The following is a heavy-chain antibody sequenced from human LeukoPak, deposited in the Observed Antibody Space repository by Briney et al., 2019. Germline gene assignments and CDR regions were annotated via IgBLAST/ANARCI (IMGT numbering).Heavy chain of an antibody. CDR3: ATETNGRRYDY. Sequence: PGGSLRLSCTTSGLTFSTSGFNWVRQAPGKGQEWVASIGPTGFDRYHADSIKGRFTISRDNANNFLYLQMDSLRAEDTAVYYCATETNGRRYDYWGQGTLLTVSS. V-gene: IGHV3-21*06. CDR1: GLTFSTSG. D-gene: IGHD1-14*01. J-gene: IGHJ4*02. CDR2: IGPTGFDR.